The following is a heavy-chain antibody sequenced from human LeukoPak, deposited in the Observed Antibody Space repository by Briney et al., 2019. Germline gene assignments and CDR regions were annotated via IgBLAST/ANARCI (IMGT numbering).Heavy chain of an antibody. V-gene: IGHV4-34*09. CDR1: GGSFSGYY. CDR2: INHSGST. CDR3: ARDGTSTYFDY. Sequence: KASETLSLTCAVYGGSFSGYYWSWIRQPPGRGLEWIGEINHSGSTNYNPSLKSRVTISVDTSKNQFSLKLSSVTAADTAVYYCARDGTSTYFDYWGQGTLVTVSS. D-gene: IGHD1-26*01. J-gene: IGHJ4*02.